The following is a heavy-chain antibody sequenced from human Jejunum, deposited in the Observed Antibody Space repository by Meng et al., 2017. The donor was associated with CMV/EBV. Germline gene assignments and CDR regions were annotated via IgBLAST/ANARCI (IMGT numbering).Heavy chain of an antibody. D-gene: IGHD2/OR15-2a*01. CDR3: AQYCSSTSCSLRAFDY. CDR1: GFTFGSYA. J-gene: IGHJ4*02. V-gene: IGHV3-23*03. Sequence: GFTFGSYAMSWVRQALGKGLEWVSLIYSPDNPYYADSVKGRFTISRDNSKNTLYLQMNSLRAEDTAVYYCAQYCSSTSCSLRAFDYWGQGTLVTVSS. CDR2: IYSPDNP.